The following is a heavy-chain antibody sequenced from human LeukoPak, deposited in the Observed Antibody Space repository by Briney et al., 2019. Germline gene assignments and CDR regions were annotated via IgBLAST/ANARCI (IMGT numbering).Heavy chain of an antibody. D-gene: IGHD6-19*01. CDR2: ISSSSSYI. J-gene: IGHJ3*02. Sequence: GGSLRLSCAASGFTFSSYSMNLVRQAPGKGLEWVSSISSSSSYIYYADSVKGRFTISRDNAKNSLYLQMNSLRAEDTAVYYCARIYSSGWHDAFDIWGQGTMVTVSS. CDR3: ARIYSSGWHDAFDI. V-gene: IGHV3-21*01. CDR1: GFTFSSYS.